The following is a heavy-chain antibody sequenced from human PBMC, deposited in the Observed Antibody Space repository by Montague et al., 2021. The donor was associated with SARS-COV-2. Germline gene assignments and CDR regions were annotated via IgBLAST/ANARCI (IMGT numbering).Heavy chain of an antibody. D-gene: IGHD2-21*02. V-gene: IGHV4-39*07. J-gene: IGHJ5*02. CDR3: ARRSRVVTAIWALRTSLTSWFDP. CDR1: GGSVSSSSYD. CDR2: INHSGST. Sequence: SETLSLTCSVSGGSVSSSSYDWGWIRQPPGKGLEWIGEINHSGSTNYXPSLKSRVTISVDTSKNQFSLKLSSVTAADTAVYYCARRSRVVTAIWALRTSLTSWFDPGGQGTLVTVSS.